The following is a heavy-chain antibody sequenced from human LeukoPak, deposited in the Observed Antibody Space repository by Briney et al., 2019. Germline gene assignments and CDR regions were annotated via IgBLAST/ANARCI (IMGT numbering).Heavy chain of an antibody. CDR1: GFTFSDYS. CDR3: ARELNHEWGNWFDP. Sequence: PGGSLRLSCAASGFTFSDYSMNWVRQAPGKGLEWVSYISHSGSTKRFADSVKGRFTISRDNAKNSVHLQMTSLRADDTAVYYCARELNHEWGNWFDPWGQGTLVTVSS. V-gene: IGHV3-48*04. D-gene: IGHD7-27*01. J-gene: IGHJ5*02. CDR2: ISHSGSTK.